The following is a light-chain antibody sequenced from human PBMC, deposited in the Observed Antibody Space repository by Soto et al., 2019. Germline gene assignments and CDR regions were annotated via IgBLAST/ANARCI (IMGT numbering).Light chain of an antibody. CDR3: QKYDSVPLT. CDR1: QGINNF. J-gene: IGKJ4*01. V-gene: IGKV1-27*01. Sequence: DIQMTQSPSSLSASVGDRVTITCRASQGINNFVAWYQQKRGEVPKLMIYAASTLQSGVPSRFSGSGFGTDFVLTISSLEPEDVATYYCQKYDSVPLTFGGGTRVEIK. CDR2: AAS.